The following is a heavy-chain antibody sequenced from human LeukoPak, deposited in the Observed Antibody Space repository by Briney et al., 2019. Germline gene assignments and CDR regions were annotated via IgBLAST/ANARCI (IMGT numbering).Heavy chain of an antibody. J-gene: IGHJ6*04. V-gene: IGHV3-30*04. CDR3: ARGAGAVAGTKTYYYYYYGMGV. CDR1: GFTFSSYA. CDR2: ISYDGSNK. D-gene: IGHD6-19*01. Sequence: GGSLRLSCAASGFTFSSYAMHWVRQAPGKGLGWVAVISYDGSNKYYADSVKGRFTISRDNSKNTLYLQMNSLRAEDTAVYYCARGAGAVAGTKTYYYYYYGMGVWGKGTTVTVSS.